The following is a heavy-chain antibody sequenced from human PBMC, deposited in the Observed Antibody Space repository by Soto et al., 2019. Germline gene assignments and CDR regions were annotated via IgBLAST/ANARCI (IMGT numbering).Heavy chain of an antibody. CDR2: ILGSGYTT. CDR3: AKSFMGFSYGKIDY. V-gene: IGHV3-23*01. D-gene: IGHD5-18*01. J-gene: IGHJ4*02. Sequence: GGSLRLSCAASGFTFSNHAMNWVRQAPGKGLEWVSSILGSGYTTYIADSVKGRFTISRDNSKNTLYLQMSSLRAEDTALYYCAKSFMGFSYGKIDYWGQGTLVTVSS. CDR1: GFTFSNHA.